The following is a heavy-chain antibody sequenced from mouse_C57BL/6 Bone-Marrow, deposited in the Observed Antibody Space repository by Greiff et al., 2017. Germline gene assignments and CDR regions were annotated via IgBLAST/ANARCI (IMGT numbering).Heavy chain of an antibody. CDR3: ARGHYGEGYFDV. D-gene: IGHD1-1*01. J-gene: IGHJ1*03. V-gene: IGHV1-19*01. Sequence: VQLKQSGPVLVKPGASVKMSCKASGYTFTDYYMNWVKQSHGKSLEWIGVINPYNGGTSYNQKFKGKATLTVDKSSSTAYMELNSLTSEDSAVYYCARGHYGEGYFDVWGTGTTVTVSS. CDR1: GYTFTDYY. CDR2: INPYNGGT.